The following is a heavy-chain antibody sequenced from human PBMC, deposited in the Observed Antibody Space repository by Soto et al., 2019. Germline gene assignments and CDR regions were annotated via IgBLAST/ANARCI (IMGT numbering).Heavy chain of an antibody. Sequence: QVQLVESGGGVVQPGTSLRLSCVGSGFIFRSYVIRWVRQAPGKGLEWVALTSYDGSNTYYDDSVKGRFTISRDNSRKTVDLQMDSRRLEDTALYYCARWGTTGGLDVWGQGTLFSVSS. D-gene: IGHD3-16*01. CDR3: ARWGTTGGLDV. V-gene: IGHV3-30*19. CDR1: GFIFRSYV. J-gene: IGHJ4*02. CDR2: TSYDGSNT.